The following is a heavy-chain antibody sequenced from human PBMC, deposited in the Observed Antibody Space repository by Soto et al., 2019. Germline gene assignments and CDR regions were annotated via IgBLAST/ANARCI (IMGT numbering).Heavy chain of an antibody. CDR2: IIPIFGTA. CDR3: ARETLGDSSGYLDS. D-gene: IGHD3-22*01. Sequence: SVKVSCKASGYTFISYGIGWVRQAPGQGLEWMGGIIPIFGTANYAQKFQGRVTITADESTSTAYMELSSLRSEDTAVYYCARETLGDSSGYLDSWGQGTLVTVSS. J-gene: IGHJ4*02. V-gene: IGHV1-69*13. CDR1: GYTFISYG.